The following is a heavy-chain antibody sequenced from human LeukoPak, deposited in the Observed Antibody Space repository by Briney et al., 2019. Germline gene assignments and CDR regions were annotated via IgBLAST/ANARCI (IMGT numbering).Heavy chain of an antibody. CDR2: IYYSGST. V-gene: IGHV4-39*01. J-gene: IGHJ5*02. D-gene: IGHD6-19*01. CDR1: GGSLSSSSYY. CDR3: ARVAVAGRRFDP. Sequence: SETLSLTCTVSGGSLSSSSYYWGWLRQPPGKGLQWLGSIYYSGSTYYNPSLKSRVTISVDMSKNQFSLKLSPVTAADTAVYYCARVAVAGRRFDPWGQGALVTVSA.